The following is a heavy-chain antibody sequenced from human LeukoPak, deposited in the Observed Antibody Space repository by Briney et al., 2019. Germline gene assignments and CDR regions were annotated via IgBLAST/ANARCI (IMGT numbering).Heavy chain of an antibody. CDR3: ARRYDSSGKFDY. V-gene: IGHV1-18*01. D-gene: IGHD3-22*01. CDR2: ISAYNGNT. Sequence: ASVEVSCRASGYTFTSYGISWVRQAPGQGLEWMGWISAYNGNTNYAQKLQGRVTMTTDTSTSTAYMELRGLRSDDTAVYYCARRYDSSGKFDYWGQGTLVTVSS. J-gene: IGHJ4*02. CDR1: GYTFTSYG.